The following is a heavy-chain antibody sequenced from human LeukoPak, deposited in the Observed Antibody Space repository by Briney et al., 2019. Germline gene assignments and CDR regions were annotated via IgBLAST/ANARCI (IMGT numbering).Heavy chain of an antibody. D-gene: IGHD3-9*01. V-gene: IGHV1-8*01. CDR1: GYTFTSYD. CDR3: ARGTRYFDWLLRNYYYYYYMDV. J-gene: IGHJ6*03. Sequence: ASVKVSCKASGYTFTSYDINWVRQATGQGLEWMGWMNPNSGNTGYAQKFQGRVTMTRNNSISTAYMELSSLRSEDTAVYYCARGTRYFDWLLRNYYYYYYMDVWGKGTTVTVSS. CDR2: MNPNSGNT.